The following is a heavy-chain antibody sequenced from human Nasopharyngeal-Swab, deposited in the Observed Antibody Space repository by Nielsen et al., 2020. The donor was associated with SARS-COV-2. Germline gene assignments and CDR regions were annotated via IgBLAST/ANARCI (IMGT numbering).Heavy chain of an antibody. CDR1: GFTFSSYW. V-gene: IGHV3-74*01. J-gene: IGHJ6*02. CDR3: ARSRSAMDV. CDR2: INPDGSST. Sequence: GESLKISCAASGFTFSSYWMHWVRQAPGKGLVWVSRINPDGSSTDYAGSVKGRFTISRDNAKNTLYLQMSSLRVEETAVYYCARSRSAMDVWGQGTTVTVSS.